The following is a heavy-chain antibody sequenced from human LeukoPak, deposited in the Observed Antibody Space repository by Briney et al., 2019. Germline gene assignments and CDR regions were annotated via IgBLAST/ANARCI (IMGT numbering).Heavy chain of an antibody. CDR3: AKGELRFLEWLSPPDAFDI. CDR2: ISGSGGST. J-gene: IGHJ3*02. D-gene: IGHD3-3*01. Sequence: GGSLRLSCAASGFTFSSYAMSWVRQAPGKGLEWVSAISGSGGSTYYADSMKGRFTISRDNSKNTLYLQMNSLRAEDTAVYYCAKGELRFLEWLSPPDAFDIWGQGTMVTVSS. V-gene: IGHV3-23*01. CDR1: GFTFSSYA.